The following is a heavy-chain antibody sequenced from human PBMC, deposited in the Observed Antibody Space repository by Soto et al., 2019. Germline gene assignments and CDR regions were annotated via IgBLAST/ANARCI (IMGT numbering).Heavy chain of an antibody. D-gene: IGHD3-22*01. V-gene: IGHV1-3*01. CDR3: ARDLTYYFDSTGYYPRALDL. Sequence: QVQLVQSGAEVKKPGASVKISCKASGYTSSNYGLHWVRRAPGQRLEWMGWISAGTGNTKYPQNFQGRITITRDTSASTDYMELSSLRSEGTAVYYCARDLTYYFDSTGYYPRALDLWGQGTLVTVSS. CDR2: ISAGTGNT. CDR1: GYTSSNYG. J-gene: IGHJ5*02.